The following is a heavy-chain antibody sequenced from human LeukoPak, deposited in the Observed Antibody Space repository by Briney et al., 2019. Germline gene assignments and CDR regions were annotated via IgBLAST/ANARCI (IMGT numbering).Heavy chain of an antibody. CDR3: ARMSTYYYDSSGYGPHRNGGELDY. Sequence: GGSLRLSCAASGFTFSSYAMHWVRQAPGKGLEWVAVISYDGSNKYYADSVKGRFTISGDNSKNTLYLQMNSLRAEDTAVYYCARMSTYYYDSSGYGPHRNGGELDYWGQGTLVTVSS. CDR2: ISYDGSNK. J-gene: IGHJ4*02. D-gene: IGHD3-22*01. CDR1: GFTFSSYA. V-gene: IGHV3-30-3*01.